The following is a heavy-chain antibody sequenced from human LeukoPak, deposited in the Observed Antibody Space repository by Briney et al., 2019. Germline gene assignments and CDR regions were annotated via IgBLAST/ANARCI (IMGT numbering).Heavy chain of an antibody. V-gene: IGHV3-7*01. J-gene: IGHJ4*02. CDR3: ARIRYFDWLSSPGFDY. D-gene: IGHD3-9*01. Sequence: GGSLRLSCAASGFTFSSYWVSWVRQAPGKGLEWVANIKQDGSEKYYVDSVKGRFTISRDNAKNSLYLQMNSLRAEDTAVYYCARIRYFDWLSSPGFDYWGQGTLVTVSS. CDR2: IKQDGSEK. CDR1: GFTFSSYW.